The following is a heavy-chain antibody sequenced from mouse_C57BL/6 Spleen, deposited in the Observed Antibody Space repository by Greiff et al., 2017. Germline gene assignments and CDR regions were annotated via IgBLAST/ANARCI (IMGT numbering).Heavy chain of an antibody. V-gene: IGHV1-59*01. CDR1: GYTFTSYW. D-gene: IGHD2-3*01. CDR3: ARRTDGCYPGAMDY. CDR2: IDPSDSYT. Sequence: VQLQQPGAELVRPGTSVKLSCKASGYTFTSYWMHWVKQRPGQGLEWIGVIDPSDSYTNYNQKFKGKATLTVDTSSSTAYMQLSSLTSEDSAVYYCARRTDGCYPGAMDYWGQGTSVTVSS. J-gene: IGHJ4*01.